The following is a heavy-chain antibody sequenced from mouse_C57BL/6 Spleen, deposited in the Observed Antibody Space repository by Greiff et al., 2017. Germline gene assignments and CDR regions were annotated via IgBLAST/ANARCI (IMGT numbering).Heavy chain of an antibody. CDR3: ARSYGDY. V-gene: IGHV1-82*01. CDR1: GYAFSSSW. D-gene: IGHD1-1*01. J-gene: IGHJ2*01. Sequence: QVQLQQSGPELVKPGASVKISCKASGYAFSSSWMNWVKQRPGKGLEWIGRIYPGDGDTNYNGKFKGKATLTADKSSSTAYMQLSSLTSEDSAVYFCARSYGDYRGQGTTLTVSS. CDR2: IYPGDGDT.